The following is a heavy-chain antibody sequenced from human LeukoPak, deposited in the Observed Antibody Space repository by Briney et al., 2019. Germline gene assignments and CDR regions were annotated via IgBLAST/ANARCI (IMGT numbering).Heavy chain of an antibody. CDR2: IYYSGST. CDR1: GGSISSYY. CDR3: ASGVGATTDFDY. J-gene: IGHJ4*02. V-gene: IGHV4-59*08. D-gene: IGHD1-26*01. Sequence: PSETLSLTCTVSGGSISSYYWSWVRQPPGKGLEWIGYIYYSGSTNYNPSLKSRVTISVDTSKNQFSLKLSSVTAADTAVYYCASGVGATTDFDYWGQGTLVTVSS.